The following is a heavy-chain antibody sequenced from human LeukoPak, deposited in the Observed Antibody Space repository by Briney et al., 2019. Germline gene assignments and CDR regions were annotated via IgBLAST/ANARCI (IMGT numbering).Heavy chain of an antibody. CDR3: ARGAEAETSPLDY. CDR2: INPKTGAA. D-gene: IGHD6-13*01. CDR1: GYIFSDYY. J-gene: IGHJ4*02. Sequence: ASVKVSCKASGYIFSDYYMHWVRQAPGQGLEWLGWINPKTGAADYAQQFRGRITMTRDTSINTDYMEMKRVTTDDTAVYYCARGAEAETSPLDYWGQGTLVTVSS. V-gene: IGHV1-2*02.